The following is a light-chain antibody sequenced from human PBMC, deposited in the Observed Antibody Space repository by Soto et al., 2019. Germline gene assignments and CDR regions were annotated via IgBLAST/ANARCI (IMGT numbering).Light chain of an antibody. V-gene: IGKV3-20*01. CDR2: GAS. CDR3: QQSYSTPHT. J-gene: IGKJ4*01. CDR1: QSVTSSY. Sequence: EIVLTQSPGTLSLSPGERATLSCRASQSVTSSYLAWYQHKPGQAPRLLIYGASSRATGIPDRFSGSGSGTDFTLTISSLQPEDFATYYCQQSYSTPHTFGGGTKGDIK.